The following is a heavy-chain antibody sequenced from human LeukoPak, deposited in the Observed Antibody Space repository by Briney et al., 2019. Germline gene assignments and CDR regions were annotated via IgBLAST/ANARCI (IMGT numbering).Heavy chain of an antibody. V-gene: IGHV4-59*08. CDR3: ARHRSGYYYGSGFQIDY. Sequence: SETLSLTCTVSGDSISSHYWSWIRQPPGKGLEWIGYIFYSGSTNYNPSLKSRVTISVDTSKNQFSLKLSSVTAADTAVYYCARHRSGYYYGSGFQIDYWGQGTLVTVSS. D-gene: IGHD3-10*01. CDR1: GDSISSHY. J-gene: IGHJ4*02. CDR2: IFYSGST.